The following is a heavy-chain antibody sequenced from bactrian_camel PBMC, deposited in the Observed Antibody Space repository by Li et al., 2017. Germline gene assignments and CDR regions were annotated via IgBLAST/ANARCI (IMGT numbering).Heavy chain of an antibody. Sequence: VQLVESGGGSVQAGGSLTLSCSASRYTESSNCMGWFRQAPGKEREAVAAIYTGGGRTYTYYADSVKGRFTISQDNAWKTVNLQMSSLKPEDTAMYYCAAGKATTYTTCQHWPETAGERVTYWGQGTQVTVS. V-gene: IGHV3S40*01. J-gene: IGHJ4*01. CDR3: AAGKATTYTTCQHWPETAGERVTY. CDR2: IYTGGGRTYT. D-gene: IGHD2*01. CDR1: RYTESSNC.